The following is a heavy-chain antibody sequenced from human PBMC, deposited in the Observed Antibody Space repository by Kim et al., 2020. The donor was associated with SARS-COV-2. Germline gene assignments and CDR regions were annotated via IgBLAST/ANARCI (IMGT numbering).Heavy chain of an antibody. J-gene: IGHJ6*02. Sequence: SVKVSCKASGGTFSSYAISWVRQAPGQGLEWMGGIIPIFGTANYAQKFQGRVTITADESTSTAYMELSSLRSEDTAVYYCARGDIVVVPAAINYYYGMDVWGQGTTVTFSS. CDR3: ARGDIVVVPAAINYYYGMDV. V-gene: IGHV1-69*13. CDR2: IIPIFGTA. D-gene: IGHD2-2*01. CDR1: GGTFSSYA.